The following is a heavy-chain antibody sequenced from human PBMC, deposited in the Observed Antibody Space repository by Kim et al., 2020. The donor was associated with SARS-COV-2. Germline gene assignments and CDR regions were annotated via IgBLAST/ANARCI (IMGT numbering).Heavy chain of an antibody. D-gene: IGHD6-13*01. J-gene: IGHJ4*02. CDR3: ARAREGYSSSWYLDY. Sequence: PPLQSRVPISVYTSKNQFSLKLGSVTAADTAVYYCARAREGYSSSWYLDYWGQGTLVTVSS. V-gene: IGHV4-59*01.